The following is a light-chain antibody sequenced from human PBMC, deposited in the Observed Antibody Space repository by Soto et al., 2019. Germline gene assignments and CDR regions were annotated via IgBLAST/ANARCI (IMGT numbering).Light chain of an antibody. CDR3: QQRSNWPLT. CDR2: DAS. J-gene: IGKJ4*01. Sequence: EIVLTQSPATLSLSPGERATLSCSASQSVSSSLAWYQQKPCQAPRLLIYDASNRATGIPARFSGSGSGTDFTLSISSLEPEDFAVYYCQQRSNWPLTFGGGTKVEIK. CDR1: QSVSSS. V-gene: IGKV3-11*01.